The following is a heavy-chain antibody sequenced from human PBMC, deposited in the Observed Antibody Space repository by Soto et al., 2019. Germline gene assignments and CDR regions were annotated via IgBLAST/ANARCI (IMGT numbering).Heavy chain of an antibody. J-gene: IGHJ4*02. CDR3: ARDVDSSGWCDY. V-gene: IGHV1-3*01. Sequence: GASVKVSCKASGYTFTSYAMHWVRQAPGQRLEWMGWINAGNGNTKYSQKFQGRVTITRDTSASTAYMELSSLRSEDTAVYYCARDVDSSGWCDYWGQGTLVTVSS. D-gene: IGHD6-19*01. CDR2: INAGNGNT. CDR1: GYTFTSYA.